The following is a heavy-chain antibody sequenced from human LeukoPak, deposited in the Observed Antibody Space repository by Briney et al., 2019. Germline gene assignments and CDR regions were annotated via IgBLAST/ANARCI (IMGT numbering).Heavy chain of an antibody. CDR1: GFTFGDYA. Sequence: PGGSLRLSCTASGFTFGDYAMSWFRQAPGKGLEWVSYISSSGSTIYYADSVKGRFTISRDNAKRSLYLQMNSLRAEDTAVYYCAPRPPNCSGGGCYGVYLDYWGQGTLVTVSS. D-gene: IGHD2-15*01. J-gene: IGHJ4*02. V-gene: IGHV3-11*04. CDR2: ISSSGSTI. CDR3: APRPPNCSGGGCYGVYLDY.